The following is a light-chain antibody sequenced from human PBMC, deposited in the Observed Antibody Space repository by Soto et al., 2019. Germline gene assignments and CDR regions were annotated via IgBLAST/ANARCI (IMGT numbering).Light chain of an antibody. CDR2: DAS. J-gene: IGKJ1*01. Sequence: IVLTQSPGTLSLSPGERATLSCRASQSVSSSYLAWYQQKPGQAPRLLIYDASNRATGIPARFSGSGSGTDFTLTISRLEPEDFAVYYCQQCGSSPETFGQGTKVDIK. CDR1: QSVSSSY. CDR3: QQCGSSPET. V-gene: IGKV3-20*01.